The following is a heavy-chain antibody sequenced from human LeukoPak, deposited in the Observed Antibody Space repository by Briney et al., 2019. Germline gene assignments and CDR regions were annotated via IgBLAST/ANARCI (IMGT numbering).Heavy chain of an antibody. Sequence: GGSLRLSCAASGFTFRNYAMSWVRQAPGKGLEWVSAIGSSGSSTYYADSVKGRFTISRDDAKNSLYLQMNSLRAEDTAVYYCASLSGSNEDYWGRGTLVTVSS. CDR1: GFTFRNYA. CDR2: IGSSGSST. V-gene: IGHV3-21*01. D-gene: IGHD1-26*01. J-gene: IGHJ4*02. CDR3: ASLSGSNEDY.